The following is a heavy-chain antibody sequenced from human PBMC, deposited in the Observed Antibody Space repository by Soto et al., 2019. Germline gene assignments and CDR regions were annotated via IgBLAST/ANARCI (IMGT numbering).Heavy chain of an antibody. D-gene: IGHD3-3*01. Sequence: LETLSLTCTVSGCSISSYYWSWIRQPPEKGLEWIGYIYYSGSTNYNPSLKSRDTISVDTSKNQFSLKLSSVTAADTAVYYCASLYYACWSGYPGYTDVWGKGSTVTVPS. J-gene: IGHJ6*03. CDR3: ASLYYACWSGYPGYTDV. CDR1: GCSISSYY. CDR2: IYYSGST. V-gene: IGHV4-59*08.